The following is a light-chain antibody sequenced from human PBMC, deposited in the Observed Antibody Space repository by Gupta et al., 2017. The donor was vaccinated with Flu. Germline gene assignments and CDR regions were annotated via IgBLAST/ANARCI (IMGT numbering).Light chain of an antibody. CDR2: DTS. Sequence: GEEATLSCRSSQSVSSNLAWYQQKPGQAPRLLIYDTSTRATGIPARFSGSGSGTEFTLTISSLQSEDFAVYYCQQYNNWPPIFGGGTKVEI. CDR1: QSVSSN. J-gene: IGKJ4*01. CDR3: QQYNNWPPI. V-gene: IGKV3-15*01.